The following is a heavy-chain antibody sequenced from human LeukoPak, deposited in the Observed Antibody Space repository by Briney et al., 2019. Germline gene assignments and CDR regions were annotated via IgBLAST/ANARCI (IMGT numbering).Heavy chain of an antibody. Sequence: SETLSLTCAVYGGSFSGYYWSWIRQPPGKGLEWIGEINHSGSTNFNPSLKSRVTISVDTSKNQFSLKLSSVTAADTAVYYCARTPLRYFDWLSSNYFDYWGQGTLVTVSS. CDR3: ARTPLRYFDWLSSNYFDY. CDR2: INHSGST. V-gene: IGHV4-34*01. J-gene: IGHJ4*02. CDR1: GGSFSGYY. D-gene: IGHD3-9*01.